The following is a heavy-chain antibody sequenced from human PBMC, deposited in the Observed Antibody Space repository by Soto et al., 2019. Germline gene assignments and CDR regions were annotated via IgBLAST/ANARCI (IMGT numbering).Heavy chain of an antibody. J-gene: IGHJ4*02. CDR3: AVPWGYCSGGSCPLDY. D-gene: IGHD2-15*01. V-gene: IGHV1-18*01. CDR2: ISAYNGNT. CDR1: GYTFTSYG. Sequence: QVQLVQSGAEVKKPGASVKVSCKASGYTFTSYGISWVRQAPGQGLEWMGWISAYNGNTNYAQKLQGRVTMTTDTSTSTAYMEVGRLRSGDTAVYYCAVPWGYCSGGSCPLDYWGQGTLVTVSS.